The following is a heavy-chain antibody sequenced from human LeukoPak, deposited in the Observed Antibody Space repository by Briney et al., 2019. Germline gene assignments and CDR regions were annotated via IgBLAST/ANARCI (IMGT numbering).Heavy chain of an antibody. D-gene: IGHD3-16*02. CDR3: ARDPGVIVSGGFDY. V-gene: IGHV3-33*01. Sequence: GRSLRLSCAASGFTFSSYGMHWVRQAPGKGLEWVAVIWYDGSNKYYADSVKGRFTISRDNSKNTLYLQMNSLRAEDTAVYHCARDPGVIVSGGFDYWGQGTLVTVSS. J-gene: IGHJ4*02. CDR1: GFTFSSYG. CDR2: IWYDGSNK.